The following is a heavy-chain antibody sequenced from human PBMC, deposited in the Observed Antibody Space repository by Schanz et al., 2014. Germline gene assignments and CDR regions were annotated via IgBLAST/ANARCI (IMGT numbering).Heavy chain of an antibody. J-gene: IGHJ4*02. CDR1: GGSFSGYY. CDR2: IYHTGST. Sequence: QMQLQQWGAGLLKPSETLSLTCGVFGGSFSGYYWSWIRQPPGKGLEWIGEIYHTGSTNYNPSLKSRVTISVDTSKNQFSLKVRSVTAADTAVYYCALREKPYGPFASWGQGALVTVSS. CDR3: ALREKPYGPFAS. D-gene: IGHD3-10*01. V-gene: IGHV4-34*01.